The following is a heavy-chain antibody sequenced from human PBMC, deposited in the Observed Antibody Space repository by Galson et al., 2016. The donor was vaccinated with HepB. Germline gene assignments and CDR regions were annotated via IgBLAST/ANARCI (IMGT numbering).Heavy chain of an antibody. V-gene: IGHV2-5*02. J-gene: IGHJ4*02. Sequence: PALVKPPQTLTLTCTFTGFSLRTSGVGVGWIRQPPGKALEWLALIYWDDDKRYSPSLKSRLTITKDTSKNQVVLTMTNMDLVDTATYYCARYSPSLDFDYWGQGILVTVSS. D-gene: IGHD2-21*01. CDR1: GFSLRTSGVG. CDR2: IYWDDDK. CDR3: ARYSPSLDFDY.